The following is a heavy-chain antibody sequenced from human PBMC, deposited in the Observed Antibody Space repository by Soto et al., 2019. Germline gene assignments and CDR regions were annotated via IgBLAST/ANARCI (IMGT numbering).Heavy chain of an antibody. J-gene: IGHJ6*02. V-gene: IGHV3-48*03. CDR2: ISSSGSTI. CDR1: GFTFSSYE. D-gene: IGHD6-13*01. CDR3: ARDRGYSSSWADYYYYGMDV. Sequence: EVQLVESGGGLVQPGGSLRLSCAASGFTFSSYEMNWVSQAPGKGLEWVSYISSSGSTIYYADSVKGRFTISRDNAKNSLYLQMNSLRAEDTAVYYCARDRGYSSSWADYYYYGMDVWGQGTTVTVSS.